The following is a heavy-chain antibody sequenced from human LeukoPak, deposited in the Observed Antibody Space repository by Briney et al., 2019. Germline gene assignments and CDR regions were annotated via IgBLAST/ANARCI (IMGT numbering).Heavy chain of an antibody. CDR1: GGSISSYY. J-gene: IGHJ6*02. CDR3: ARGMGYCSSTSCYVYYGMDV. Sequence: SETLSLTCTVSGGSISSYYWSWIRQPPGKGREWIGYLYYSGSTNYYPSLKSRVTISVDTSKNQFSLKLSSVTAADTAVYYCARGMGYCSSTSCYVYYGMDVWGQGTTVTVSS. CDR2: LYYSGST. V-gene: IGHV4-59*01. D-gene: IGHD2-2*01.